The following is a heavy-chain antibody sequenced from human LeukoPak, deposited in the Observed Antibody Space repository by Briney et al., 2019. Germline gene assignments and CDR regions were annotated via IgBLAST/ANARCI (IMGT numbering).Heavy chain of an antibody. Sequence: SETLSLTCTVSGGSISSSSYYWGWIRQPPGKGLEWIGSIYYSGSTYYNPSLKSRVTMSVDTSKNQFSLKLSSVTAADTAVYYCARGLWTDYWGQGTLVTVSS. V-gene: IGHV4-39*07. CDR1: GGSISSSSYY. D-gene: IGHD4/OR15-4a*01. CDR2: IYYSGST. J-gene: IGHJ4*02. CDR3: ARGLWTDY.